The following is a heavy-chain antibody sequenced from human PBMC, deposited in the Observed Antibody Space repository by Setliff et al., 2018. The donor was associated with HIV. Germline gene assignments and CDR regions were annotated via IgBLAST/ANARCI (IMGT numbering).Heavy chain of an antibody. CDR2: IYYSGST. CDR3: ARSAYYYYYMDV. CDR1: GGSISSHY. Sequence: SETLSLTCTVSGGSISSHYWSWIRQPPGKGLEWIGYIYYSGSTNYNPSLKSRVTISVDTSKNQFSLKLSSVTAADTAVYYCARSAYYYYYMDVWGKGTTVTVSS. V-gene: IGHV4-59*11. J-gene: IGHJ6*03.